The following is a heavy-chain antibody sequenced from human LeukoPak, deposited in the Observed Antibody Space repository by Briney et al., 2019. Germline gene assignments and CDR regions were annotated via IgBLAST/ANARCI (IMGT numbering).Heavy chain of an antibody. J-gene: IGHJ6*03. CDR1: GGSFSGYY. D-gene: IGHD1-26*01. Sequence: SETLSLTCAVYGGSFSGYYWSWIRHPPGKGLEWIREINHSGSTNYNPSLKSRVTISVDTSKNQFSLKLSSVTAADTAVYYCARLGKSFYYYYMDVWGKGTTVTVSS. CDR3: ARLGKSFYYYYMDV. V-gene: IGHV4-34*01. CDR2: INHSGST.